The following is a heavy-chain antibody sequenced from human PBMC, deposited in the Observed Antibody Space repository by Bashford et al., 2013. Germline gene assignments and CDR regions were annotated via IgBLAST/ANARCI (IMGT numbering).Heavy chain of an antibody. CDR2: IYYSGNT. D-gene: IGHD6-13*01. J-gene: IGHJ4*02. V-gene: IGHV4-59*01. CDR3: ARAGSSRAGHRTYCFDC. Sequence: SETLSLTCSVSDGSLSNYYWSWIRQPPGKGLEWIGYIYYSGNTNYNPSLNSRVTISVDTSKNQFSLKVSSVTAADTAVYYCARAGSSRAGHRTYCFDCWGQGTLVTVSS. CDR1: DGSLSNYY.